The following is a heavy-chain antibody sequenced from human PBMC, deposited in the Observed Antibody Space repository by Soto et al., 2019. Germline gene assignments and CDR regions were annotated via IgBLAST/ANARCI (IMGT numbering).Heavy chain of an antibody. V-gene: IGHV3-23*01. CDR1: GFTFSSYC. J-gene: IGHJ4*02. CDR2: ISDSGGAT. Sequence: GGSLRLSCAASGFTFSSYCMSWVRQAPGKGLEWVSAISDSGGATYYRDSVRGWFTISRDNSKNTLFLQMNGLRAEDTAIYYCAKDNYFGSPYYFDYWGQGALVTVAS. D-gene: IGHD3-10*01. CDR3: AKDNYFGSPYYFDY.